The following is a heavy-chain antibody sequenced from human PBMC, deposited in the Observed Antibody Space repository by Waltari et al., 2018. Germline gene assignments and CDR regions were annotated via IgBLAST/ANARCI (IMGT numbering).Heavy chain of an antibody. CDR3: ARNRKYGFYVDY. D-gene: IGHD4-17*01. CDR1: GGSISSSSYY. CDR2: IYYSGST. J-gene: IGHJ4*02. Sequence: QLQLQESGPGLVKPSETLSLTCTVSGGSISSSSYYWGWIRQPPGKGLEWIGSIYYSGSTYYNPSLKSRVTISVDTSKNQFSLKLSSVTAADTAVYYCARNRKYGFYVDYWGQGTLVTV. V-gene: IGHV4-39*01.